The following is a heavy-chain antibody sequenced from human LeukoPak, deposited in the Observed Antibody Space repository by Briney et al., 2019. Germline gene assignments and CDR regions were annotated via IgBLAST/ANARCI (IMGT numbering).Heavy chain of an antibody. CDR3: ARGYCSGGSCYPYWFDP. J-gene: IGHJ5*02. D-gene: IGHD2-15*01. CDR2: IYPGDSDT. Sequence: GESLKISCKGSGYSFTSYWIGWVRQMPGKGLEWMGIIYPGDSDTRYSPSFQGQVTISADKSISTAYLQWSSLKASDTAMYYCARGYCSGGSCYPYWFDPWGQGTLVTVSS. V-gene: IGHV5-51*01. CDR1: GYSFTSYW.